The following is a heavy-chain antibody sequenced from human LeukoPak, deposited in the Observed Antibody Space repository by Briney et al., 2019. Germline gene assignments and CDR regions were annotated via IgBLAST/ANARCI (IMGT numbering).Heavy chain of an antibody. CDR1: GYTISNYG. D-gene: IGHD4-11*01. Sequence: ASVKVSCKASGYTISNYGITWVRQDPGQGPEWMGWISTSTGDTKHTQKFQGRVTLTTDTSTSTAYMELSSLRSDDTAVYYCARDDNYGIFVNVDYWGQGTLVTVSS. V-gene: IGHV1-18*01. CDR2: ISTSTGDT. J-gene: IGHJ4*02. CDR3: ARDDNYGIFVNVDY.